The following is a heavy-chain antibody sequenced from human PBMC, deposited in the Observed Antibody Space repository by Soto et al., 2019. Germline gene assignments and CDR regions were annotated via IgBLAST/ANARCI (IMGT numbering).Heavy chain of an antibody. D-gene: IGHD6-19*01. J-gene: IGHJ3*02. CDR1: GYTFTSYA. CDR2: INAGNGNT. CDR3: ARGSGNSNAFDI. Sequence: ASVKGSCKASGYTFTSYAMHWVRQAPGQRLEWMGWINAGNGNTKYSQKFQGRVTITRDTSASTAYMELSSLRSEDTAVYYCARGSGNSNAFDIWGQGTMVTVSS. V-gene: IGHV1-3*01.